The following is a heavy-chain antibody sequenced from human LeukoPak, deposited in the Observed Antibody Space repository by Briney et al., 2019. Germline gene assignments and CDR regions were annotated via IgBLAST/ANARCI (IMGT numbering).Heavy chain of an antibody. Sequence: GGSLRLSCAASGFTFSSYSMNWVRQAPGKGLEWVPSISSSSSYIYYADSVKGRFTISRDNAKNSLYLQMNSLRAEDTAVYYCARGDYYGSGTYYNSPRRGWFDPWGQGTLVTVSS. CDR1: GFTFSSYS. CDR3: ARGDYYGSGTYYNSPRRGWFDP. J-gene: IGHJ5*02. D-gene: IGHD3-10*01. V-gene: IGHV3-21*01. CDR2: ISSSSSYI.